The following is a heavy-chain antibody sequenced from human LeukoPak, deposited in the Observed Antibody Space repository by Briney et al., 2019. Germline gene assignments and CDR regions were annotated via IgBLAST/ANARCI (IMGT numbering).Heavy chain of an antibody. CDR1: GYTFTSYD. V-gene: IGHV1-8*01. D-gene: IGHD4-17*01. J-gene: IGHJ4*02. CDR3: ARSVYTHGDYSFDF. CDR2: MNPNSGNT. Sequence: ALVKVSCKASGYTFTSYDINWVRQATGQGLEWMGWMNPNSGNTGYAQKFQGRVTMTRNTSISTAYMELSSLRSEDTAVYYCARSVYTHGDYSFDFWGQGTLVTVSS.